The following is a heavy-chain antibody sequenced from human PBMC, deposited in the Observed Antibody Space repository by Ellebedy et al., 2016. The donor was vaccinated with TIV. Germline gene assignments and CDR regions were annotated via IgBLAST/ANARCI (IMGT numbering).Heavy chain of an antibody. CDR3: ARGYGDPAY. D-gene: IGHD4-17*01. Sequence: PGGSLRLSCAASGFTFYNYWMSWVRQTPGRGLEWVANIKEDGSEKNYVDSVKGRFTISRDNAKNLLYLQMNTRRVEDTAGYYCARGYGDPAYWGQGTPVTVSS. V-gene: IGHV3-7*03. CDR1: GFTFYNYW. J-gene: IGHJ4*02. CDR2: IKEDGSEK.